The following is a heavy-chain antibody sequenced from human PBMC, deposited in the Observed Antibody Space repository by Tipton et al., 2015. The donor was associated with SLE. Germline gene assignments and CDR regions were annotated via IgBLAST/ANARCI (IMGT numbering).Heavy chain of an antibody. D-gene: IGHD3-9*01. Sequence: SLRLSCAASGFTFSSYGMHWVRQAPGKGLEWVAVIWYDGSNKYYADSVKGRFTISRDNSKNTLYLQMNSLRAEDTAVYYCARGGDILTGYDTRDAFDIWGQGTMVTVSS. CDR1: GFTFSSYG. J-gene: IGHJ3*02. CDR2: IWYDGSNK. V-gene: IGHV3-33*01. CDR3: ARGGDILTGYDTRDAFDI.